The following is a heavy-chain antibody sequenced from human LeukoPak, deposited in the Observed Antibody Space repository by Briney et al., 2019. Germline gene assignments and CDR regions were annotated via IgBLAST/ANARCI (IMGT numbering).Heavy chain of an antibody. V-gene: IGHV3-23*01. CDR1: GFTCSPCG. CDR3: ARVDSSDWNAYFYYLDV. Sequence: SLRLSRAACGFTCSPCGMPGVRQARAKGLEGVAAISSSGDSTAHADSVKGRFTISRDNSKNTVFLQMNSLRAEDTAVYYCARVDSSDWNAYFYYLDVWGKGTTVTVSS. CDR2: ISSSGDST. J-gene: IGHJ6*03. D-gene: IGHD6-19*01.